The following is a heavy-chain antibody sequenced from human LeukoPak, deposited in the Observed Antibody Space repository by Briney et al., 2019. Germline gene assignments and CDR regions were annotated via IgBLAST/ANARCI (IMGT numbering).Heavy chain of an antibody. V-gene: IGHV3-30*02. CDR3: AKEGGSYYSYYYYMDV. D-gene: IGHD1-26*01. Sequence: GGSLRLSCAASGFTLSTYVMPWVRRAQGKGLEGVAFIRYDGGNKYYADSVKGRFTISRDNSKNTLYLQMNSLRTEDTAVYYCAKEGGSYYSYYYYMDVWGKGTTVTVSS. J-gene: IGHJ6*03. CDR2: IRYDGGNK. CDR1: GFTLSTYV.